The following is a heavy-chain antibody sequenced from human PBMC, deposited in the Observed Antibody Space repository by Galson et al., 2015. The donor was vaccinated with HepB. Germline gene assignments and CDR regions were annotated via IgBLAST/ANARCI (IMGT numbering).Heavy chain of an antibody. D-gene: IGHD6-19*01. J-gene: IGHJ2*01. CDR2: IKQDGSEK. V-gene: IGHV3-7*03. CDR3: ARQGAYSSGWYGDFDL. Sequence: SPRLSCAASGFSFSTYWMSWVRQAPGKGLEWVANIKQDGSEKYYVDSVKGRFTISRDNAKNSLYLQMNSLRGEDTAVYYCARQGAYSSGWYGDFDLWGRGTLVTVSS. CDR1: GFSFSTYW.